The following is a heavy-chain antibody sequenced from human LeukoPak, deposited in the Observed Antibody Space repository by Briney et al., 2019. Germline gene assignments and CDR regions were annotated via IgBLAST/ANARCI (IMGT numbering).Heavy chain of an antibody. CDR1: GYTFTSYD. CDR3: ARNRRMVRGVFDP. V-gene: IGHV1-8*01. J-gene: IGHJ5*02. D-gene: IGHD3-10*01. CDR2: MNPNSGNT. Sequence: ASVKVSCKASGYTFTSYDINWVRQATGQGLEWMGWMNPNSGNTGYAQKFQGRVTMTRNTSISTAYMELSRLRSDDTAVYYCARNRRMVRGVFDPWGQGTLVTVSS.